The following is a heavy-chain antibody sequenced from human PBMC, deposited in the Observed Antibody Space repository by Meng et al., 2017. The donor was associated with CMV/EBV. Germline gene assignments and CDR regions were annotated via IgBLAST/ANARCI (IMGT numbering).Heavy chain of an antibody. Sequence: GGSLRLSCAASGFTFSSYAMHWVRQAPGKGLEWVAVISYDGSNKYYADSVKGRFTISRDNSKNTLYLQMNGLRAEDTAVYYCAHIGEDIVGAVDDAFDIWGQGTMVTVSS. V-gene: IGHV3-30*04. D-gene: IGHD1-26*01. CDR1: GFTFSSYA. CDR3: AHIGEDIVGAVDDAFDI. CDR2: ISYDGSNK. J-gene: IGHJ3*02.